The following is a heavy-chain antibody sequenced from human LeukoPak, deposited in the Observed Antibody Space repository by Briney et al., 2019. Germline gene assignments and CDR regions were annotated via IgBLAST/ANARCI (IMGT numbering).Heavy chain of an antibody. J-gene: IGHJ4*02. D-gene: IGHD3-22*01. CDR2: INHSGST. V-gene: IGHV4-34*01. Sequence: SETLYLTCAVYGGSFSGYYWSWIRQPPGKGLEWIGEINHSGSTNYNPSLKSRVTISVDTSKNQFSLKLSSVTAADTAVYYCASGGGGYYFGQKEIDYWGQGTLVTVSS. CDR1: GGSFSGYY. CDR3: ASGGGGYYFGQKEIDY.